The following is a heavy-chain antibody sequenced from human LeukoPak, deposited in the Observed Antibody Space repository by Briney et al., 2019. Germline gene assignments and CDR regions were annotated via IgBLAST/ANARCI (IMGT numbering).Heavy chain of an antibody. CDR1: GFTFRNYW. Sequence: PGGSLRLSCAASGFTFRNYWMGWVRQAPGKGLEWVSAISGSGGSTYYADSVKGRFTISRDNSKNTLYLQMNSLRAEDTAVYYCASKDIVVVPAAMLHDYWGQGTLVTVSS. J-gene: IGHJ4*02. CDR3: ASKDIVVVPAAMLHDY. V-gene: IGHV3-23*01. CDR2: ISGSGGST. D-gene: IGHD2-2*01.